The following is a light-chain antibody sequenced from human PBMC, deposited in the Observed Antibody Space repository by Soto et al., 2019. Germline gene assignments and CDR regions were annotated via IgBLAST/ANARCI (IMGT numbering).Light chain of an antibody. CDR3: QKYNSVPLT. V-gene: IGKV3-11*01. J-gene: IGKJ4*01. CDR1: QRVSSY. CDR2: DAS. Sequence: EIVLTQSPATLSLSPGERATLSCRASQRVSSYLAWYQQKPGQAPRLLIYDASNRATGIPARFSGSGSGTDFTLTISSLEPEDFAVYYCQKYNSVPLTFGGGTKVEIK.